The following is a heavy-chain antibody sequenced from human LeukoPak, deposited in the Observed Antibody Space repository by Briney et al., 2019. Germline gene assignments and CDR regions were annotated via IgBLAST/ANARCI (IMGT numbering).Heavy chain of an antibody. Sequence: PSETLSLTCTVCGGSLSIYYWRCIRHPAGKGLEWIGRIYNSGSTNYNPSLKSRVNMSVDTSKNQFSLKLNSVTAADTAVYYCARDMKGDCSSTSCSYLFDYRGQGTLVTVSS. J-gene: IGHJ4*02. CDR1: GGSLSIYY. D-gene: IGHD2-2*01. V-gene: IGHV4-4*07. CDR3: ARDMKGDCSSTSCSYLFDY. CDR2: IYNSGST.